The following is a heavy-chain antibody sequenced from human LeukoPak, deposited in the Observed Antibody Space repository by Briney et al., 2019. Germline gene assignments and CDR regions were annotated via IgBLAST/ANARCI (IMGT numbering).Heavy chain of an antibody. CDR2: IRDNGGNT. CDR1: GFTFSNFA. CDR3: ARDGGGSPDY. V-gene: IGHV3-64*01. Sequence: DPGGSLRLSCAASGFTFSNFAMHWVRQVPGKGLEYVSAIRDNGGNTYYVNSVKGRFTISRDNSKNTLYLQMGSLRPEDMAVYYCARDGGGSPDYWGQGTLVTVSS. D-gene: IGHD2-15*01. J-gene: IGHJ4*02.